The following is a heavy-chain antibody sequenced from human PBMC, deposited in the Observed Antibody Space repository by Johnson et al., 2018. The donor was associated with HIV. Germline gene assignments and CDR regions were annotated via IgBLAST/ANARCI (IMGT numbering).Heavy chain of an antibody. CDR3: AKSIDAAADDAFDI. CDR2: INWNGGST. J-gene: IGHJ3*02. D-gene: IGHD6-13*01. CDR1: GFTFDDYG. V-gene: IGHV3-20*04. Sequence: VQLVESGGGVVQPGGSLRLSCAASGFTFDDYGMSWVRQAPGKGLEWVSGINWNGGSTGYADSVKGRFTISRDYAKNSLYLRMNSLRAEDTAVYYCAKSIDAAADDAFDIWGQGTMVTVSS.